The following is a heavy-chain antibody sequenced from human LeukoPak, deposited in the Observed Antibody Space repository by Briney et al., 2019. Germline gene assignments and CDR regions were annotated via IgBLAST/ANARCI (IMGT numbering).Heavy chain of an antibody. D-gene: IGHD6-13*01. CDR3: AKPVRRPKQQPVRLTGKWFDP. Sequence: GGSLRLSCVASGFTFSSYAMSWVRQAPGKGLEWVSVISGSAGSTKYADSVKGRFTISRDNSKNTLFLQMNSLRAEDTAVYYCAKPVRRPKQQPVRLTGKWFDPWGQGTLVTVSS. CDR2: ISGSAGST. V-gene: IGHV3-23*01. J-gene: IGHJ5*02. CDR1: GFTFSSYA.